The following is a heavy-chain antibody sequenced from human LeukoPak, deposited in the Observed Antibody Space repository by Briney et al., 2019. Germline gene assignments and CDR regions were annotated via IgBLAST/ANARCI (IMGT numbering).Heavy chain of an antibody. J-gene: IGHJ4*02. Sequence: PGGSLRLSCAASGFNFSSFGMHCVRQAPGKGLEWVAFSRYNGIETYFADSVKGRFTISRDNSKNTLYLQINSPRGDDSAVYFCARSYGGNFFDYWGQGTLVTVSS. D-gene: IGHD4-23*01. V-gene: IGHV3-30*02. CDR2: SRYNGIET. CDR1: GFNFSSFG. CDR3: ARSYGGNFFDY.